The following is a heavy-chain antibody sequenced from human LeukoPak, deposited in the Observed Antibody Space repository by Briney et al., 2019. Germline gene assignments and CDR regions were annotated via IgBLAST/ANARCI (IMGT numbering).Heavy chain of an antibody. CDR3: ARVDYDILTGYYKGWSFDY. D-gene: IGHD3-9*01. J-gene: IGHJ4*02. V-gene: IGHV1-2*02. CDR1: GYTFTGYY. CDR2: INPNSGGT. Sequence: ASVKVSCKASGYTFTGYYMHWVRQAPGQGLEWMGWINPNSGGTNYAQKFQGRVTMTRDTSISTAYMELSRLRSDDTAVYYCARVDYDILTGYYKGWSFDYWGQGTLVTVSS.